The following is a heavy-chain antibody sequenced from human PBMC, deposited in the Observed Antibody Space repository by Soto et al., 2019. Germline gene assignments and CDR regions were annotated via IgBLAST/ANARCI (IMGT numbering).Heavy chain of an antibody. D-gene: IGHD3-10*01. V-gene: IGHV4-59*11. CDR2: IYYSGST. CDR1: GGSNSSHY. J-gene: IGHJ4*02. Sequence: SETLSLTCTVPGGSNSSHYWSWMRKPPGKGLEWIGYIYYSGSTNYNPSLKSRVTISVDTSKNQFSLKLSSVTAADTAVYYCARSYYYGSGSYYFDYWGQGTLVTVS. CDR3: ARSYYYGSGSYYFDY.